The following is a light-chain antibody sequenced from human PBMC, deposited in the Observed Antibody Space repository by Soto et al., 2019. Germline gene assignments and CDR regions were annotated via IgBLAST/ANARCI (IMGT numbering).Light chain of an antibody. CDR3: CSYAGGSTHVV. J-gene: IGLJ2*01. V-gene: IGLV2-23*01. Sequence: QSVLTQPASVSGSPGQSITISCTGTTSDAVIYNLVAWYQQYSGSVPRLLIYEDNKRPSGVSSRFSGSNSDNKASLTISGLQEEDEADYFCCSYAGGSTHVVFGAGTKLTVL. CDR2: EDN. CDR1: TSDAVIYNL.